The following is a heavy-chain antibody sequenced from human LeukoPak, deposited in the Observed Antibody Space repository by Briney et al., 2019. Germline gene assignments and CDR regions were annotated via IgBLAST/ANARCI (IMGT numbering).Heavy chain of an antibody. Sequence: PGGSLRLSCAASGFTVSSNYMNWVRQAPGKGLEWVSMIYPNGNTFYTDSVKGRFTISRDNSKNTVYLQMNSLRAEDTAVYYCARNIPVTRWGYWGQGTLVTVSS. J-gene: IGHJ4*02. CDR2: IYPNGNT. CDR3: ARNIPVTRWGY. CDR1: GFTVSSNY. V-gene: IGHV3-66*01. D-gene: IGHD2-21*01.